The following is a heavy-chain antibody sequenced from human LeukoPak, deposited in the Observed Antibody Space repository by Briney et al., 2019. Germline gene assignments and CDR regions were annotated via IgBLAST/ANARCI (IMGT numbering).Heavy chain of an antibody. CDR1: RFTFSTYS. J-gene: IGHJ4*02. CDR3: ARQCYYYDSNESCDY. CDR2: ISSGRGYI. D-gene: IGHD3-22*01. Sequence: GGSLTLSCAASRFTFSTYSMNWVRQAPGKGLEWVSSISSGRGYIYYADSVKGRLSISRDNAKNSLYLQMNSLRAEDTAVYYCARQCYYYDSNESCDYWGQGTLVTVSS. V-gene: IGHV3-21*01.